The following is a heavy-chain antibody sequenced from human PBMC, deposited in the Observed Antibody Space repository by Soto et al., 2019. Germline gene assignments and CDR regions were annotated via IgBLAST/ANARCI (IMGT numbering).Heavy chain of an antibody. V-gene: IGHV4-59*11. J-gene: IGHJ5*02. D-gene: IGHD2-2*03. CDR3: ASGWMAAFDT. CDR1: GDSIKTHY. Sequence: SETLSLTCNVTGDSIKTHYWSWIRQPPGKGLEWIGYIYYSGSTLYNPSLKRRVTISVDTAKNQFSLRLNSLTAADTAVYYCASGWMAAFDTWGRGTLVTVSS. CDR2: IYYSGST.